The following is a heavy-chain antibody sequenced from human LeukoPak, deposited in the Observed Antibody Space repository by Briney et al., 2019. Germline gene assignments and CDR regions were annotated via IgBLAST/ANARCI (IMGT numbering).Heavy chain of an antibody. Sequence: GGSLRLSCAASRFTFSSYWFHCVRQAPGKGLVWVSRIGNDGSDTIYADSVKGRSTISRDNAKSTLYLQMNSLKAEDPAVYYCARGGYDHAFDIWGQGTMVTVSS. CDR1: RFTFSSYW. D-gene: IGHD2-15*01. CDR3: ARGGYDHAFDI. V-gene: IGHV3-74*01. J-gene: IGHJ3*02. CDR2: IGNDGSDT.